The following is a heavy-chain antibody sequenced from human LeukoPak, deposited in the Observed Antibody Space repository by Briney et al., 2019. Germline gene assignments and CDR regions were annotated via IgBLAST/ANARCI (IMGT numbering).Heavy chain of an antibody. CDR1: GFIFSSHW. V-gene: IGHV3-7*03. J-gene: IGHJ4*02. CDR3: ARDYGWSFAN. Sequence: GGSLRLSCTSSGFIFSSHWMSWVRQAPGKGPEWVANIKYDGSEQYYVDSVKGRFSISSDNTKNLLYLQMNSLRVEDTAVYYCARDYGWSFANWGQGTLVTVSS. CDR2: IKYDGSEQ. D-gene: IGHD3-10*01.